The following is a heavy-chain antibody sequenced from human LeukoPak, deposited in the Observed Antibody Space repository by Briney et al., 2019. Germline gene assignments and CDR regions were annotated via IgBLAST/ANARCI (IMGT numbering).Heavy chain of an antibody. Sequence: SVKVSCKASGGTFSSYAISWVRQAPGQGLEWMGGIIPIFGTANYAQKFQGRVTITADESTSTAYMELSSLRSEDTAVYYCARGESYDYFWGSYRYNWFDPWGQGTLVTVSS. CDR1: GGTFSSYA. V-gene: IGHV1-69*13. D-gene: IGHD3-16*02. CDR3: ARGESYDYFWGSYRYNWFDP. CDR2: IIPIFGTA. J-gene: IGHJ5*02.